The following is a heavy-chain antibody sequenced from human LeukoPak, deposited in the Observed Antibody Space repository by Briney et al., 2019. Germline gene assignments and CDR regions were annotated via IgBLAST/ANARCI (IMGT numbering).Heavy chain of an antibody. CDR2: IYYSGST. V-gene: IGHV4-59*08. J-gene: IGHJ5*02. CDR3: ARHNRGWFGILFDP. D-gene: IGHD3-10*01. Sequence: NASETLSLTCTVSGGSISSYYWSWIRQPPGKGLEWIGYIYYSGSTNYNPSLKSRVTISVDTSKNQFSLKLSSVTAADTAVYYCARHNRGWFGILFDPWGQGTLVTVSS. CDR1: GGSISSYY.